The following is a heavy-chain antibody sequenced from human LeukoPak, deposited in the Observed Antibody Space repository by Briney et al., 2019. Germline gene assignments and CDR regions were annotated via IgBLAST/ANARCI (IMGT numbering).Heavy chain of an antibody. V-gene: IGHV3-7*01. D-gene: IGHD6-13*01. CDR1: GFTFSSYW. Sequence: GESLRLSCAASGFTFSSYWMSWVRQAPGKGLEWVANIKQDGSETYYVDSVKGRFTISRDNAKNLLYLEMNSLRAEDTALYYCARVDGSSSCPDYWGQGTLVTVSA. CDR3: ARVDGSSSCPDY. CDR2: IKQDGSET. J-gene: IGHJ4*02.